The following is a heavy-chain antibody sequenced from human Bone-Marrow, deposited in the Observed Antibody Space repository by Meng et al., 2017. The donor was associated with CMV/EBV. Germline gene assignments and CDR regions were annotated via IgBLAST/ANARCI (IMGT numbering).Heavy chain of an antibody. CDR3: AKDGHYYDSSGYYQGGGVFDI. V-gene: IGHV3-9*01. D-gene: IGHD3-22*01. Sequence: SLKISCAASGFTFDDYAMHWVRQAPGKGLEWVSGISWNSGSIGYADSVKGRFTISRDNAKNSLYLQMNSLRAEDTALYYCAKDGHYYDSSGYYQGGGVFDIWGQGTMVTVSS. CDR1: GFTFDDYA. CDR2: ISWNSGSI. J-gene: IGHJ3*02.